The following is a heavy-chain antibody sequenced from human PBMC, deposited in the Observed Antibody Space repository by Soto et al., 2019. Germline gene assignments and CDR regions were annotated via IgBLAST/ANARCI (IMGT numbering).Heavy chain of an antibody. Sequence: SETLSLTCTVSGGSISSSSYYWGWIRQPPGKGLEWIGSIYYSGSTYYNPSLKSRVTISVDTSKNQFSLKLSSVTAADTAVYYCARKGEGSSSMFYEAFDIWGQGTMVTVSS. V-gene: IGHV4-39*07. D-gene: IGHD6-6*01. CDR1: GGSISSSSYY. CDR2: IYYSGST. CDR3: ARKGEGSSSMFYEAFDI. J-gene: IGHJ3*02.